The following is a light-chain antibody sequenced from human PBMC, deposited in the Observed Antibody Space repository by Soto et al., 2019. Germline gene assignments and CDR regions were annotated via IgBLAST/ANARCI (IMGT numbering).Light chain of an antibody. CDR3: QQYNNWPPLT. V-gene: IGKV3-15*01. Sequence: EIVMTQSTATLSVSPGERATLSCRASQSVSSNLAWYQQKPGQAPRLLIYDASTRATGIPARFSGSGSGTDFTLTISSLQSEDFSVYYCQQYNNWPPLTFGGGTKVEIK. CDR1: QSVSSN. J-gene: IGKJ4*01. CDR2: DAS.